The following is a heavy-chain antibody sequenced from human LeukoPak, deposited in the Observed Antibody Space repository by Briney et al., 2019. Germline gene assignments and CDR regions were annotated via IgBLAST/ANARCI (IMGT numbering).Heavy chain of an antibody. CDR2: IYYSGST. CDR3: ARGPRLRYFDWLLSPLFDY. J-gene: IGHJ4*02. Sequence: TSETLSLTCSVSGGSISSYYWTWIRQPPGKGLEWIGYIYYSGSTKYNPSLKSRVTMSVDTSKNHFSLKLSSVTAADTAVYYCARGPRLRYFDWLLSPLFDYWGQGTLVTVSS. D-gene: IGHD3-9*01. CDR1: GGSISSYY. V-gene: IGHV4-59*12.